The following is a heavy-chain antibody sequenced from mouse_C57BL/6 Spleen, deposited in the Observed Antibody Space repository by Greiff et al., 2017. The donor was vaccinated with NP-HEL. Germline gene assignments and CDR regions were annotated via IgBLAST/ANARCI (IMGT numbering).Heavy chain of an antibody. CDR2: INPNNGGT. V-gene: IGHV1-26*01. J-gene: IGHJ2*01. Sequence: EVQLQQSGPELVKPGASVKISCKASGYTFTDYYMNWVKQSHGKSLEWIGDINPNNGGTSYNQKFKGKATLTVDKSSSTAYMELRSLTSEDSAVYYCARFSYDYDYFDYWGQGTTLTVSS. D-gene: IGHD2-4*01. CDR1: GYTFTDYY. CDR3: ARFSYDYDYFDY.